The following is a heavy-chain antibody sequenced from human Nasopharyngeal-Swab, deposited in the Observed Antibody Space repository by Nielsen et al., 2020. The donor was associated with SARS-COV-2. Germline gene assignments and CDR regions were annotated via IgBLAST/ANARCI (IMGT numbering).Heavy chain of an antibody. Sequence: GESLKISCAASGFIFSDYSMDWVRQAPGKGLEWVSYITSSSATKYYADSVKGRFTVSRDNGQNSLYLQMNSLRVEDTAVYYCAREGTVTQHEAFDLWGQGTLVTVS. D-gene: IGHD4-11*01. V-gene: IGHV3-48*04. J-gene: IGHJ3*01. CDR2: ITSSSATK. CDR1: GFIFSDYS. CDR3: AREGTVTQHEAFDL.